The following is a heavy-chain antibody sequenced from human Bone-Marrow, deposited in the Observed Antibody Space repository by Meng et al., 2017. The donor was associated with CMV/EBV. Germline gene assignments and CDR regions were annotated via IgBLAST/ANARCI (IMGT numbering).Heavy chain of an antibody. CDR1: GGSISSSNW. CDR3: ARGQFLEFDY. V-gene: IGHV4-4*02. Sequence: SETLSLTCAVSGGSISSSNWWSWVRQPPGKGLEWIGEIYHSGSTNYNPSLKSRVTISVDTSKNQFSLKLSSVTAADTAVYYCARGQFLEFDYWGQGTRVTGYS. CDR2: IYHSGST. J-gene: IGHJ4*02. D-gene: IGHD3-3*01.